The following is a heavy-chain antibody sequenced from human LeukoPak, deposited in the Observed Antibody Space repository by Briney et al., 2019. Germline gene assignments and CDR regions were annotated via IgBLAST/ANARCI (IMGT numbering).Heavy chain of an antibody. CDR3: ARYGNCGTFNYFDY. Sequence: ASVKVSCKASGYTFTNYGISWVRQAPGQGLEWMGWISDHNGDTNFAQKLQARVIMTTDTSTSTAYMELSSLRSDDTAVYFCARYGNCGTFNYFDYWGQGALVTVSS. CDR2: ISDHNGDT. V-gene: IGHV1-18*01. D-gene: IGHD2-21*01. CDR1: GYTFTNYG. J-gene: IGHJ4*02.